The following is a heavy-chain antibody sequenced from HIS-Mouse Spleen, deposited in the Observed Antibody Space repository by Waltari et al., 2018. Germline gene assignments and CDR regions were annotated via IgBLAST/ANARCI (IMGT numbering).Heavy chain of an antibody. Sequence: QLQLQGSGPGLVKPSEPLSLTCTVSGGLSSSSSYYWGWIRQPQGKGLEWIGSIYYSWSTYYNPSLKSRVTISVDTSKNQFSLKLSSVTAADTAVYYCAREIPYSSSWYDWYFDLWGRGTLVTVSS. J-gene: IGHJ2*01. D-gene: IGHD6-13*01. CDR2: IYYSWST. CDR1: GGLSSSSSYY. V-gene: IGHV4-39*07. CDR3: AREIPYSSSWYDWYFDL.